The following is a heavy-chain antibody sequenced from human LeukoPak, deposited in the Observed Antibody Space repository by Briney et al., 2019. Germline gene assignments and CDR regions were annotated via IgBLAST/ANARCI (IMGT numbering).Heavy chain of an antibody. CDR2: IYYSGST. V-gene: IGHV4-39*07. CDR3: ARDTRYYDILTGYPEAYYFDY. Sequence: SETLSLTCTVSGGSISSSSYYWGWIRQPPGKGLEWIGSIYYSGSTYYNPSLKSRVTISVDTSKNQFSLKLSSVTAADTAVYYCARDTRYYDILTGYPEAYYFDYWGQGTLVTVSS. CDR1: GGSISSSSYY. D-gene: IGHD3-9*01. J-gene: IGHJ4*02.